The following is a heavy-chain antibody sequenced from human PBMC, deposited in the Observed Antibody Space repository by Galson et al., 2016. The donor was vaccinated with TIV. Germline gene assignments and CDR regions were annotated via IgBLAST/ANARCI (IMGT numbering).Heavy chain of an antibody. J-gene: IGHJ6*02. Sequence: ETLSLTCAVSGYSIKSGYFWGWIRQPPGKGLQWIGSIYESGTTYSNPSLKSRLTMSVDTSKNQFSLKLSSVTAADTAVYYCVREGSTVTMHHYFGMDVWGQGTSVTVSS. CDR2: IYESGTT. V-gene: IGHV4-38-2*02. CDR3: VREGSTVTMHHYFGMDV. CDR1: GYSIKSGYF. D-gene: IGHD4-17*01.